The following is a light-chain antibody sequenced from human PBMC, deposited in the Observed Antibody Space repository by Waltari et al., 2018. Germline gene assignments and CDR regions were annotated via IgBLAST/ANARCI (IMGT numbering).Light chain of an antibody. Sequence: DIQMTQSPSSLSASVGDRVTVTCRASQGINKELTGYQQKPGRAPTLLIYGASTLQTGVSSRFSGSGSGTDFTLTISSLQPEDAATYYCQQDHTPPWTFGQGTKVEIK. CDR2: GAS. V-gene: IGKV1-27*01. J-gene: IGKJ1*01. CDR3: QQDHTPPWT. CDR1: QGINKE.